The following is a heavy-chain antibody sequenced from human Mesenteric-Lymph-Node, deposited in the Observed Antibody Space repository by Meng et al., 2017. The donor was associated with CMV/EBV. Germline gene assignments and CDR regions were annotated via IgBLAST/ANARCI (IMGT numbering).Heavy chain of an antibody. CDR1: GGSFSGYY. V-gene: IGHV4-34*01. D-gene: IGHD7-27*01. CDR3: AGITGDRHGFDV. J-gene: IGHJ3*01. CDR2: INHSGST. Sequence: SETLSLTCAVYGGSFSGYYWSWIRQPPGKGLEWIGEINHSGSTNYNPSLKSRVTISVDTSKNQFSLKLSSVTAADTAVYYCAGITGDRHGFDVWGQGTMVNVSS.